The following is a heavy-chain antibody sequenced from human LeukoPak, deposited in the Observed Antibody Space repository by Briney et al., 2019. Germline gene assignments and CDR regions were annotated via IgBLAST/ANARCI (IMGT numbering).Heavy chain of an antibody. CDR3: AREDAGGTYSFDY. J-gene: IGHJ4*02. D-gene: IGHD1-26*01. CDR2: IYTSGIT. V-gene: IGHV3-66*01. Sequence: GGSLRLSCAVSGFTVSSNLMSWVRQAPGKGPEWVSVIYTSGITYYADSVRGRFTISRDNSKNTLYLQMDSLTAEDTAVYYCAREDAGGTYSFDYWGQGTLVSVPS. CDR1: GFTVSSNL.